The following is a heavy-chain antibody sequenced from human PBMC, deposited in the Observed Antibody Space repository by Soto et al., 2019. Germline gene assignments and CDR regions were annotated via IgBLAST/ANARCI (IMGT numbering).Heavy chain of an antibody. CDR2: IYYSGST. CDR1: GGSISSYY. J-gene: IGHJ6*03. V-gene: IGHV4-59*01. CDR3: AREGPYYDFWSGYYPDYYMDV. Sequence: SETLSLTCTVSGGSISSYYWSWIRQPPGKGLEWIGYIYYSGSTNYNPSLKSRVTISVDTSKNQFSLKLSSVTAADTAVYYCAREGPYYDFWSGYYPDYYMDVWGKGTTVIGSS. D-gene: IGHD3-3*01.